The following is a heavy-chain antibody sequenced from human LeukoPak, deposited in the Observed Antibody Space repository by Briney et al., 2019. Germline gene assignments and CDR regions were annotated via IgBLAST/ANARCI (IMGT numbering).Heavy chain of an antibody. Sequence: GGSLRLSCAASGFTFNNYAMSWVRQAPGKGLEWVSGISGSGGNTYYADSVKGRFTSSRDNSKNTLYPQMNSLRAEDTAIYYCAKPRGMYEENWGQGTLVTVSS. J-gene: IGHJ4*02. CDR1: GFTFNNYA. CDR2: ISGSGGNT. D-gene: IGHD3-10*01. CDR3: AKPRGMYEEN. V-gene: IGHV3-23*01.